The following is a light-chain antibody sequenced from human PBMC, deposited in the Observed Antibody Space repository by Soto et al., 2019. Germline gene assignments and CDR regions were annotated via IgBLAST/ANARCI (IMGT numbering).Light chain of an antibody. CDR1: QSVYNN. Sequence: EIVMTQSPATLSVSPGERATLSCRASQSVYNNLAWYQQKPGQAPRLLIYGASTRATGIPARFSGSGSGTEFTLTISSLEPEDFAVYYCQQRSNWPLTFGGGTKVEIK. V-gene: IGKV3-15*01. CDR2: GAS. J-gene: IGKJ4*01. CDR3: QQRSNWPLT.